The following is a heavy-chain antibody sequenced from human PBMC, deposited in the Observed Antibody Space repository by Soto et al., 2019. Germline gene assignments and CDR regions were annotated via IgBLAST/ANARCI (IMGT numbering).Heavy chain of an antibody. CDR1: GFSLSTSGVG. CDR3: ARTSVNWVSRGLFDY. Sequence: QITLKESGPTLVKPTQTLTLTCTFSGFSLSTSGVGVGWIRQPPGKALEWLAFLYWDDDKRYSPSLKSKLTITKDTSKSQVLLTMTIMDPVDTATYYCARTSVNWVSRGLFDYWGQGTLVTVAS. V-gene: IGHV2-5*02. CDR2: LYWDDDK. D-gene: IGHD1-1*01. J-gene: IGHJ4*02.